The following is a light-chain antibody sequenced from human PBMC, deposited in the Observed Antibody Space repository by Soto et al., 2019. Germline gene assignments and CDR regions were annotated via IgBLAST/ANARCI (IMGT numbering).Light chain of an antibody. J-gene: IGLJ3*02. CDR1: SSDVGGYNY. CDR2: EVS. V-gene: IGLV2-14*01. Sequence: QSALTQPASVSGSPGQSITISCTGTSSDVGGYNYVSWYQQLPGKAPKLMIYEVSNRPSGVSNRFSGSKSCNTASLTISGLQAEDEADYYCSSYTSSSTKVFGGGTKLTVL. CDR3: SSYTSSSTKV.